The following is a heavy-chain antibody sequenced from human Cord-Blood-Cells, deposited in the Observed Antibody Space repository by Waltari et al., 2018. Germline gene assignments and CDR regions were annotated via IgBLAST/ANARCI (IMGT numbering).Heavy chain of an antibody. Sequence: QVQLQQWGAGLLKPSETLSLTCAVYGGSFSGYYWSWIRQPPGKGLEWIGEINHSGSTNNNPSLKSRVTISVDTSKNQFSLKLSSVTAADTAVYYCARRGIAAAGTGGVDYWGQGTLVTVSS. CDR1: GGSFSGYY. CDR3: ARRGIAAAGTGGVDY. CDR2: INHSGST. V-gene: IGHV4-34*01. J-gene: IGHJ4*02. D-gene: IGHD6-13*01.